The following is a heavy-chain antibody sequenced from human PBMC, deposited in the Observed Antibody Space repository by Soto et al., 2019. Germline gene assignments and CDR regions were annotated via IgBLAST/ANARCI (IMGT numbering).Heavy chain of an antibody. CDR1: GYTFTGYY. CDR3: ARGLFYDSSGYYY. D-gene: IGHD3-22*01. Sequence: ASVKVSCKASGYTFTGYYMHWVRQAPGQGLEWMGWINPNSGGTNYAQKFQGWVTMTRDTSISTAYTELSRLRSDDTAVYYCARGLFYDSSGYYYWGQGTLVTVSS. V-gene: IGHV1-2*04. CDR2: INPNSGGT. J-gene: IGHJ4*02.